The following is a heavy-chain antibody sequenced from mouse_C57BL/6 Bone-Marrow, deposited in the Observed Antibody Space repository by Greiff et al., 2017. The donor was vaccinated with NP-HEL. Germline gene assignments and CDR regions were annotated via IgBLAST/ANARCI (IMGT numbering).Heavy chain of an antibody. V-gene: IGHV1-81*01. J-gene: IGHJ3*01. CDR3: AREDGYYPAWFAY. CDR1: GYTFTSYG. Sequence: VQLQQSGAELARPGASVKLSCKASGYTFTSYGISWVKQRTGQGLEWIGEIYPRSGNTYYNEKFKGKATLTADKSSSTAYMELRSLTSEDSAVYFCAREDGYYPAWFAYWGQGTLVTVSA. CDR2: IYPRSGNT. D-gene: IGHD2-3*01.